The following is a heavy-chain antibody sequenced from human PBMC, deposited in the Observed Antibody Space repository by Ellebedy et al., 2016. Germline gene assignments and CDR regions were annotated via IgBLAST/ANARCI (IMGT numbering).Heavy chain of an antibody. J-gene: IGHJ5*02. CDR3: ARDHIPVVVPAAIAFDP. V-gene: IGHV3-7*01. CDR2: IKQDGSEK. CDR1: GFTFSRYW. Sequence: GGSLRLSCAASGFTFSRYWMSWVRQAPGKGLEWVANIKQDGSEKYYVDSVKGRFTISRDNAKNSLYLQMNSLRAEDTAVYYCARDHIPVVVPAAIAFDPWGQGTLVTVSS. D-gene: IGHD2-2*02.